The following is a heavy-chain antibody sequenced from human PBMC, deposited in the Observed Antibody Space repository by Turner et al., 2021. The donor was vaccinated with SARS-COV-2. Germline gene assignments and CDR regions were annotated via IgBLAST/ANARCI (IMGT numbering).Heavy chain of an antibody. Sequence: EVHLVESGGGLVQPGGSLRLSCAASGLTFSNYDMNWVRQAPGKGLEWVSYISPTGTTIYYADSMKGRFTISRDNAKNSLYLQMDSLRADDTALYYCVTKKFGTTYFQSWGQGTLVTVSS. CDR3: VTKKFGTTYFQS. D-gene: IGHD1-1*01. CDR1: GLTFSNYD. V-gene: IGHV3-48*03. CDR2: ISPTGTTI. J-gene: IGHJ4*02.